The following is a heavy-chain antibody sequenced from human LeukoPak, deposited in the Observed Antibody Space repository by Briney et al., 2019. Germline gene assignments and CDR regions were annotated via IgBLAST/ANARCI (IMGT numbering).Heavy chain of an antibody. CDR1: GGTFSSYA. V-gene: IGHV1-69*04. CDR2: IIPILGIA. CDR3: ASNDCSSTSCYTLLTFDY. Sequence: SVKVSCKASGGTFSSYAISWVRQAPGQGLEWMGRIIPILGIANYAQKFQGRVTITADKSTSTAYMELSSLRSEDTAVYYCASNDCSSTSCYTLLTFDYWGQGTLVTVSS. D-gene: IGHD2-2*02. J-gene: IGHJ4*02.